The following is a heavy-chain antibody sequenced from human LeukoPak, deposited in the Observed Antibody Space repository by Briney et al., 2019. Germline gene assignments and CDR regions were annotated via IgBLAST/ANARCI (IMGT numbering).Heavy chain of an antibody. V-gene: IGHV3-23*01. CDR2: INYSGGRT. D-gene: IGHD5-24*01. Sequence: PGGSLRLSCAASGFTFSNSVMTWVRQAPGKGMEWVSSINYSGGRTFYADSVKGRFTISRDDSQNTLYPQMNNLKAEDTAVYYCLTWPFDFWGQGTLVTVSS. CDR3: LTWPFDF. J-gene: IGHJ4*02. CDR1: GFTFSNSV.